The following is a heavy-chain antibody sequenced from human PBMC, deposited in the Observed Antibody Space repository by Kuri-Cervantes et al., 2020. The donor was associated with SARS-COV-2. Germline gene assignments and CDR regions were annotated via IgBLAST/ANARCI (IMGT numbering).Heavy chain of an antibody. J-gene: IGHJ4*02. V-gene: IGHV1-3*02. Sequence: ASVKVSCKASGYTFTSYAMHWVRQAPGQRLEWMGWSNAGNGNTKYSQEFQGRVTITRDTSASTAYMELSSLRSEDMAVYYCARASGYCSISWCSFPFDYWGQGTLVTVSS. CDR3: ARASGYCSISWCSFPFDY. CDR2: SNAGNGNT. D-gene: IGHD2-2*01. CDR1: GYTFTSYA.